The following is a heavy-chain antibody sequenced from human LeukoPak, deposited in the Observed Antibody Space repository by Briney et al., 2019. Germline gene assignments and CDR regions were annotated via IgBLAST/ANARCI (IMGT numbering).Heavy chain of an antibody. D-gene: IGHD4-17*01. J-gene: IGHJ3*02. V-gene: IGHV1-69*05. CDR1: GGTFSSYA. Sequence: SVKVSCKASGGTFSSYAISWVRQAPGQGLEWMGGIIPIFGTANYAQKFQGRVTITTDESTSTAYMELSSLRSEDTAVYYCARDGRGDGDNGAYDAFDIWGQGTMVTVSS. CDR2: IIPIFGTA. CDR3: ARDGRGDGDNGAYDAFDI.